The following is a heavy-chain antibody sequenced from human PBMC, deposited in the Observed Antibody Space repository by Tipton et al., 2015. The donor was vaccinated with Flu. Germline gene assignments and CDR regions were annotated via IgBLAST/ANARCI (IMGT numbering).Heavy chain of an antibody. D-gene: IGHD3-22*01. V-gene: IGHV3-49*04. Sequence: SLRLSCTASGFTFGDYAMSWVRQAPGKGREWVGFIRSKAYGGTTEYAASVKGRFTISRDDSKSIAYLQMNSLKTEDTAVYYCTRTAYYYDLPPGAFDIWGQGTMVTVSS. CDR2: IRSKAYGGTT. J-gene: IGHJ3*02. CDR1: GFTFGDYA. CDR3: TRTAYYYDLPPGAFDI.